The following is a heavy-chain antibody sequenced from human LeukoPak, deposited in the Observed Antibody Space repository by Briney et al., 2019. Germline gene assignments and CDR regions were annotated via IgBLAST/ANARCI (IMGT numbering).Heavy chain of an antibody. CDR3: ARARAVAGSPYYFDY. CDR2: ISAYNGDT. V-gene: IGHV1-18*01. CDR1: GYTFTSYG. J-gene: IGHJ4*02. D-gene: IGHD6-19*01. Sequence: ASVKVSCKASGYTFTSYGISWVRQAPGQGLEWMGWISAYNGDTNYAQKLQGRVTMTTDTSTSTAYMELRSLRSDDTAVYYCARARAVAGSPYYFDYWGQGTLVTASS.